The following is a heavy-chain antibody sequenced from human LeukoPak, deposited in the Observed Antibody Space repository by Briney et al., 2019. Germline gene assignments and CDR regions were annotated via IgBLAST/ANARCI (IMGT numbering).Heavy chain of an antibody. V-gene: IGHV3-21*01. CDR3: ARDKGSIRGGWSRGAFDI. J-gene: IGHJ3*02. Sequence: GGSLRLSCAASGFTFSSYSMNWVREAPGKGLEWVSSISSSSSYIYYADSVRGRFTISRDNAKNSLYLQMNSLRAEDTAVYYCARDKGSIRGGWSRGAFDIWGQGTMVTVSS. D-gene: IGHD6-19*01. CDR2: ISSSSSYI. CDR1: GFTFSSYS.